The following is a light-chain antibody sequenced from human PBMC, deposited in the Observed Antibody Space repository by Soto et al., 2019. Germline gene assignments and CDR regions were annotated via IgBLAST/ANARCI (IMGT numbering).Light chain of an antibody. Sequence: QSALTQPASVSGSPGQSITISCTGTSSDVGGYNYVSWYQQHPGKAPKLMIYEVSNRPSGVSNRFSGSKSGNTASLTISGLQAEDEADYYCCSYAGSSTNYVFGTGTKLTVL. V-gene: IGLV2-14*01. CDR1: SSDVGGYNY. J-gene: IGLJ1*01. CDR3: CSYAGSSTNYV. CDR2: EVS.